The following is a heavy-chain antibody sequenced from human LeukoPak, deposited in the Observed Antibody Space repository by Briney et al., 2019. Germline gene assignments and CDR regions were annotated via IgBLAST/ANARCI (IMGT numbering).Heavy chain of an antibody. D-gene: IGHD1-26*01. CDR1: GGSISSSSYY. CDR3: ARLSGSYSRGYFDY. V-gene: IGHV4-39*01. Sequence: SETLSLTCTVSGGSISSSSYYWGWIRQPPGKGLEWIGSIYYSGSTYYNPSLKSRVTISVDTSKNQFSLRLNSVTAADTAVYYCARLSGSYSRGYFDYWGQGTMVPVSS. J-gene: IGHJ4*02. CDR2: IYYSGST.